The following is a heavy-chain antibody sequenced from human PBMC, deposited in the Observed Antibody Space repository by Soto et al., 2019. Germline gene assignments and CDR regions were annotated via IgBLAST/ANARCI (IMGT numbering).Heavy chain of an antibody. V-gene: IGHV4-39*02. J-gene: IGHJ4*02. D-gene: IGHD3-10*01. CDR3: ARDRGRGSGSYYNADY. CDR2: IYYSGST. CDR1: VGSISSSSYY. Sequence: QLQLQESGPGLVKPSETLSLTCTVSVGSISSSSYYWGWIRQPPGKGLEWIGSIYYSGSTYYNPSLKSRVTISVDTSKNPFSLKRSSVTAADTAVYYCARDRGRGSGSYYNADYGGQGTLVTVSS.